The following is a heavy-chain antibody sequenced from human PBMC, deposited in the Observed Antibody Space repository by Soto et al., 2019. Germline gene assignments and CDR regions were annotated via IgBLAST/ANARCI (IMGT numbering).Heavy chain of an antibody. CDR3: AKDRRAGGNYGFYSDF. V-gene: IGHV3-23*01. CDR2: SSATGSGR. CDR1: GFTFSSYG. J-gene: IGHJ4*02. Sequence: PVGSLRLSCAASGFTFSSYGMTWVRQAPGKGLEWVSFSSATGSGRYYADSVKGRFTISRDNSKNTLYLQMSSLRADDTAVYYCAKDRRAGGNYGFYSDFWGQGALVTVSS. D-gene: IGHD1-7*01.